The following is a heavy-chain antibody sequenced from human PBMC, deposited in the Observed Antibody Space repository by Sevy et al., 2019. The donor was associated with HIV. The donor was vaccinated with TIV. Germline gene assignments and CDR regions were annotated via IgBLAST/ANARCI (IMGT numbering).Heavy chain of an antibody. J-gene: IGHJ6*02. CDR3: ARDQIVVVPAAYYYYGMDV. Sequence: GGSLRLSCTASGFTFSSYAMHWVRQAPGKGLEWVAVISYDGSNKYYADSVKGRFTISRDNSKNTLYLQMNSLRAEDTAVYYCARDQIVVVPAAYYYYGMDVWGQWTTVTVSS. V-gene: IGHV3-30*04. CDR1: GFTFSSYA. D-gene: IGHD2-2*01. CDR2: ISYDGSNK.